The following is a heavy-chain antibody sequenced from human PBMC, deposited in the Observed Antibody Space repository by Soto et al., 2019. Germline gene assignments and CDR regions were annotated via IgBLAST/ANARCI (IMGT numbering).Heavy chain of an antibody. Sequence: PSETLSLTCTVSGGSISSSSYYWGWIRQPPGKGLEWIGSIYYSGSTYYNPSLKSRVTISVDTSKNQFSLKLSSVTAADTAVYYCARRAEGYWGPGTLVTVSS. J-gene: IGHJ4*02. CDR3: ARRAEGY. CDR2: IYYSGST. CDR1: GGSISSSSYY. V-gene: IGHV4-39*01.